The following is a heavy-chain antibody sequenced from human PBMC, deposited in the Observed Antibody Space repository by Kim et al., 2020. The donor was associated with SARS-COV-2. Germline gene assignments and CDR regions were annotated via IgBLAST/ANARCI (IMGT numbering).Heavy chain of an antibody. CDR3: ARQGGGPRKYSSYYFFDH. CDR2: INPTGGQT. J-gene: IGHJ4*02. CDR1: GYVFSDYY. V-gene: IGHV1-46*04. Sequence: ASVKVSCKTSGYVFSDYYVHWVRQAPGQGLEWMGIINPTGGQTRFAQRLEGRVLMTRDTSTRTVYLELGSLRPEDTAVYYCARQGGGPRKYSSYYFFDHWGQGTPVTVSS. D-gene: IGHD2-15*01.